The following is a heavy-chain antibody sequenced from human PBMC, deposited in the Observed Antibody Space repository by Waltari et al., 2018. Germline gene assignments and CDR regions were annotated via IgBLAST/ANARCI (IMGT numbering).Heavy chain of an antibody. CDR1: GGSFSGYY. CDR3: ATSYNSSWYVY. CDR2: INNSGST. D-gene: IGHD6-13*01. Sequence: VQLQQWGAGLLKPSETLSLICAVHGGSFSGYYWSWRRQPPGKGRAWIGEINNSGSTNYNPSLKSRVTISVDMSKNQFSLKLTSVTAADTAVYYCATSYNSSWYVYWDQGTLVTVSS. J-gene: IGHJ4*02. V-gene: IGHV4-34*01.